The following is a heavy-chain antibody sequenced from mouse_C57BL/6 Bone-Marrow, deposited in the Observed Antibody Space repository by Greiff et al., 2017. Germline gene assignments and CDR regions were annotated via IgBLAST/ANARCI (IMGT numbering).Heavy chain of an antibody. V-gene: IGHV1-19*01. CDR2: INPYNGGT. CDR1: GYTFTDYY. D-gene: IGHD1-1*02. CDR3: ARRGEWSSFAY. Sequence: VQLQQSGPVLVKPGASVKMSCKASGYTFTDYYMNWVKQSPGKSLEWIGVINPYNGGTSYNQKFKGKATLTVDKSSSTAYMELNSLTSEDSAVYYGARRGEWSSFAYWGQGTLVTVSA. J-gene: IGHJ3*01.